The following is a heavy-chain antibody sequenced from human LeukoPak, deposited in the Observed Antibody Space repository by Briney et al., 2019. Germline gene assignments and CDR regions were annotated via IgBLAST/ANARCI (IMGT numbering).Heavy chain of an antibody. V-gene: IGHV3-9*01. CDR2: ISWNSGSI. D-gene: IGHD3-22*01. CDR1: GFTFDDYA. J-gene: IGHJ4*02. CDR3: AKLPRYYYDSSGYYKDY. Sequence: GGSLTLSCPASGFTFDDYAMHWVRHAPGKGREWVSGISWNSGSIVYADSVKGRFTISRDNAKNSLYLQMNSLRAEDRAVYYCAKLPRYYYDSSGYYKDYWGQGTLVTVSS.